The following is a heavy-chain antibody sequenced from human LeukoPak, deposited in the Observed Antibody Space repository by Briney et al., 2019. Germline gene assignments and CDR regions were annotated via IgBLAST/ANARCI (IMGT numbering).Heavy chain of an antibody. Sequence: ASVKVSCKASGYTFTGYYMHWVRQAPGQGLEWVGWINPNSGGTNYAQKFQGKVTMTRDTSISTAYMELSRLRSDDTAVYYCACSVSGYSYGQFDYWGQGTLVTVSS. CDR2: INPNSGGT. CDR1: GYTFTGYY. CDR3: ACSVSGYSYGQFDY. J-gene: IGHJ4*02. D-gene: IGHD5-18*01. V-gene: IGHV1-2*02.